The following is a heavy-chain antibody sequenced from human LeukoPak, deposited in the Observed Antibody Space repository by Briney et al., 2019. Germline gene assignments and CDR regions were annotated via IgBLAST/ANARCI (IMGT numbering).Heavy chain of an antibody. J-gene: IGHJ4*02. CDR3: ARVAQWLPIRVDY. V-gene: IGHV4-59*01. CDR1: GGSISSYY. D-gene: IGHD6-19*01. CDR2: IYYSGST. Sequence: SETLSLTCTVSGGSISSYYWSWIPQPPGKGLEWIGYIYYSGSTNYNPSLKSRVTISVDTSKNQFSLKLSSVTAADTAVYYCARVAQWLPIRVDYWGQGTLVTVSS.